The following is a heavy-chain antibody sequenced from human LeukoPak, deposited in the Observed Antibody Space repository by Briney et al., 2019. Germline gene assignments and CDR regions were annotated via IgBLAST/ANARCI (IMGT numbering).Heavy chain of an antibody. V-gene: IGHV3-48*01. D-gene: IGHD2-2*01. CDR1: GFTFSSYA. CDR2: ISSSSSTI. Sequence: GGSLRLSCAASGFTFSSYAMSWVRQAPGKGLEWVSYISSSSSTIYYADSVKGRFTISRDNAKNSLYLQMNSLRAEDTAVYYCARDRATSYCSSTSCSFDYWGQGTLVTVSS. J-gene: IGHJ4*02. CDR3: ARDRATSYCSSTSCSFDY.